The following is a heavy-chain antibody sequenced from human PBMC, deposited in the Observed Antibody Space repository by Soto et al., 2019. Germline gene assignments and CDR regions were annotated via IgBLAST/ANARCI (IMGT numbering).Heavy chain of an antibody. CDR3: ARVQTMDDKYFDY. V-gene: IGHV4-34*01. D-gene: IGHD3-10*01. J-gene: IGHJ4*02. CDR2: INHSGST. CDR1: GGSISSGGYS. Sequence: SETLSLTCAVSGGSISSGGYSWSWIRQPPGKGLEWIGEINHSGSTNYNPSLKSRVTISVDTSKNQFSLKLSSVTAADTAVYYCARVQTMDDKYFDYWGQGTLVTVSS.